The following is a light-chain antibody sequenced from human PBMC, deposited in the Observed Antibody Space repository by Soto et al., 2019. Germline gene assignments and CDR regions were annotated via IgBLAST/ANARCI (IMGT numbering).Light chain of an antibody. CDR2: AAS. Sequence: EIVMTQSPATLSVSPGERATLSCRASQSISDNLAWYQQKPGQAPRLLIYAASTRATGIPARISGSGSRTEFTLTISSLQSEDFAVYYCQQYDNWPKTFGEGTKVDIK. V-gene: IGKV3-15*01. CDR3: QQYDNWPKT. J-gene: IGKJ1*01. CDR1: QSISDN.